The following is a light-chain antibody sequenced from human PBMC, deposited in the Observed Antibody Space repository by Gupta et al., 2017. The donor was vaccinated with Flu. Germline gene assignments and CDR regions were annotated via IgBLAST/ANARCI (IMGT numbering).Light chain of an antibody. CDR2: DVT. CDR3: RSYTSTNTFYV. Sequence: QSALTQPASVSGSPGQSITISCTGTSSDVGRSDSVSWYQQYPGKAPKLIIYDVTTRPSGVSSRFSGSKSGNTASLTISGLEAEDESDYYCRSYTSTNTFYVFGTGTTVTVL. V-gene: IGLV2-14*01. CDR1: SSDVGRSDS. J-gene: IGLJ1*01.